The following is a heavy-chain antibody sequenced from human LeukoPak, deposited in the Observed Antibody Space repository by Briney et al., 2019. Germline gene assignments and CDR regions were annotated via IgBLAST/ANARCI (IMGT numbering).Heavy chain of an antibody. CDR3: ATEYGSGSYWKIDY. J-gene: IGHJ4*02. Sequence: SETLSLTCTVSGGSVSSGSYYWSWIRQPPGKGLEWIGYMYYSGSTNYNPSLKSRVTISVDTSKDQFSLKLSSVTAADTAVYYCATEYGSGSYWKIDYWGQGTLVTVSS. CDR1: GGSVSSGSYY. V-gene: IGHV4-61*01. D-gene: IGHD3-10*01. CDR2: MYYSGST.